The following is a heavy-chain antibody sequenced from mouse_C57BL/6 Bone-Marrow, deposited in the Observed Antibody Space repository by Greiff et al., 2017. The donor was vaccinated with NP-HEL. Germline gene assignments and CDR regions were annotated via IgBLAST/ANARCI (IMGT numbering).Heavy chain of an antibody. CDR2: ISSGGSYT. Sequence: EVKLVESGGDLVKPGGSLKLSCAASGFTFSSYGMSWVRQTPDKRLEWVATISSGGSYTYYPDSVKGRFTIARANAKNTLYLQMSSLKSEDTAMYYCARQTPLGWFAYWGQGTLVTVSA. CDR3: ARQTPLGWFAY. D-gene: IGHD3-1*01. CDR1: GFTFSSYG. V-gene: IGHV5-6*01. J-gene: IGHJ3*01.